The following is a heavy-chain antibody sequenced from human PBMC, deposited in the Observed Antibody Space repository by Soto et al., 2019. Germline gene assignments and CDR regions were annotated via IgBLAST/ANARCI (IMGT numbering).Heavy chain of an antibody. V-gene: IGHV4-59*11. Sequence: QLQESGPGLVKPSETLSLTCSVSGVSTSNHYWTWIRKPPGQGPEWIGCIYYRGTTNYNASFNSRVTISLDTSKNQFSLKLTSVTTADTAVYYCARGGGSPYHDHEFDYWGQGILVTVSS. CDR3: ARGGGSPYHDHEFDY. D-gene: IGHD2-2*01. CDR1: GVSTSNHY. J-gene: IGHJ4*02. CDR2: IYYRGTT.